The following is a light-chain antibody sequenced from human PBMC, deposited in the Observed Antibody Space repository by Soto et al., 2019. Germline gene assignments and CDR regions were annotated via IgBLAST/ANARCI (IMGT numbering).Light chain of an antibody. Sequence: DIQMTQSPSTLPASVGDRVTISCRASQTVERWLAWYQQKPGKAPKLLISDVSSLERGVPSRFSGSGSATEFTITLSGLQSDDCATYYCQQYKDYVWTFGQGTKV. CDR3: QQYKDYVWT. V-gene: IGKV1-5*01. J-gene: IGKJ1*01. CDR2: DVS. CDR1: QTVERW.